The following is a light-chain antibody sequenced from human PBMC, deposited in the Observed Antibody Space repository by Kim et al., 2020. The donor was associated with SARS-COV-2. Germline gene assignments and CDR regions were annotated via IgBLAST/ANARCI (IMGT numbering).Light chain of an antibody. J-gene: IGKJ2*01. CDR1: QSVLYSSNNKNY. CDR2: WAS. CDR3: QQYYSAPHT. Sequence: DIVMTQSPDSLAVSLGERATINCKSSQSVLYSSNNKNYLGWFQQKPGQAPKLLIYWASTRESGVPDRFSGSGSGTDFTLTISSLQAEDVAVYYCQQYYSAPHTFGQGTKLEI. V-gene: IGKV4-1*01.